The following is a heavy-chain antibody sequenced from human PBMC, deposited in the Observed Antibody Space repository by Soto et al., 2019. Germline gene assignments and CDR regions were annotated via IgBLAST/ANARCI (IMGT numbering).Heavy chain of an antibody. D-gene: IGHD6-19*01. CDR3: AREKIAVTGWFDP. J-gene: IGHJ5*02. CDR2: IKQDGSEK. CDR1: GFTFSSYG. V-gene: IGHV3-7*01. Sequence: LRLSCAASGFTFSSYGMHWVRQAPGKGLEWVANIKQDGSEKYYVDSVKGRFTISRDNAKNSLYLQMNSLRAEDTAVYYCAREKIAVTGWFDPWGQGTLVTVSS.